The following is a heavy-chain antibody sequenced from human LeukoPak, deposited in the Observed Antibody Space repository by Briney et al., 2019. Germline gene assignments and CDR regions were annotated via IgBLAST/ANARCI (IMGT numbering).Heavy chain of an antibody. CDR1: GYSFTSYW. CDR2: IYPGDSDT. D-gene: IGHD2-21*01. V-gene: IGHV5-51*01. CDR3: ARPDTAYCGGDCWASHFDI. Sequence: GESLQISCKGSGYSFTSYWIGWVRQMPGKGLEWMGIIYPGDSDTRYSPSFQGQVTISADKSISTAYLQWSSLKASDTAMYYCARPDTAYCGGDCWASHFDIWGQGTMVTVS. J-gene: IGHJ3*02.